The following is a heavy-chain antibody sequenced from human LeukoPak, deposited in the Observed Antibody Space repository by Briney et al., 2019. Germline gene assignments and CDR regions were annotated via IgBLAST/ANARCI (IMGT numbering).Heavy chain of an antibody. CDR2: ISNTGDRT. CDR1: GFTFSYA. V-gene: IGHV3-23*01. CDR3: AKTLVTLSEDYFDY. Sequence: GGSLRLSCAASGFTFSYAMSWVRQAPGKGLEWVSTISNTGDRTSYADSVKGRFTISRDDSKNTMYLQMNSLRAEDTAVYYCAKTLVTLSEDYFDYWGQGTLVTVSS. D-gene: IGHD3-3*01. J-gene: IGHJ4*02.